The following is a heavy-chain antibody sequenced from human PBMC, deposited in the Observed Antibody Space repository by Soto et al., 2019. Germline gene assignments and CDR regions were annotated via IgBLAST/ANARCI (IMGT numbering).Heavy chain of an antibody. Sequence: SQTLSLTCAISGDSVSSNSAAWNWIRRSPSRGLEWLGRTYYRSKWYNDYAVSVKSRITINPDTSKNQFSLQLNSVTPEDTAVYYCARDHSIAAAGSYGMDVWGQGTTVTVSS. CDR3: ARDHSIAAAGSYGMDV. J-gene: IGHJ6*02. CDR2: TYYRSKWYN. CDR1: GDSVSSNSAA. V-gene: IGHV6-1*01. D-gene: IGHD6-13*01.